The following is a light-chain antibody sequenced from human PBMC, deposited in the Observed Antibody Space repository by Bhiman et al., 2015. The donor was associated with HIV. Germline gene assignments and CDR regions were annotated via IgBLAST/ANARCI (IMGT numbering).Light chain of an antibody. CDR2: SNN. J-gene: IGLJ3*02. CDR3: SAWDDFLKGV. CDR1: NSNIGSHT. V-gene: IGLV1-44*01. Sequence: QSVLTQPPSASGTPGQRVTISCSGSNSNIGSHTVNWYQQFPGTAPKLLIYSNNQRPSGVPDRFSGSKSGTSASLAISGLQAEDEAEYYCSAWDDFLKGVFGGGTKLTVL.